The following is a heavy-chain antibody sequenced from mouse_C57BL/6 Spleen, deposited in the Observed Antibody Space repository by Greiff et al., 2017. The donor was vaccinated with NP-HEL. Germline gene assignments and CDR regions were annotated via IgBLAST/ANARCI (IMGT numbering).Heavy chain of an antibody. V-gene: IGHV10-1*01. J-gene: IGHJ3*01. CDR2: IRSKSNNYAT. CDR3: VRQGPILFAY. Sequence: EVQLVESGGGLVQPKGSLKLSCAASGFSFNTYAMNWVRQAPGKGLEWVARIRSKSNNYATYYADSVKDRFTISRDDSESMLYLQMNNLKTEDTAMYYCVRQGPILFAYWGQGTLVTVSA. CDR1: GFSFNTYA. D-gene: IGHD3-3*01.